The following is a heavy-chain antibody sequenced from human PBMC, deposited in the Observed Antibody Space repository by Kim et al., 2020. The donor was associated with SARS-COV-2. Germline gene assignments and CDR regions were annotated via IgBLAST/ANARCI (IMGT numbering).Heavy chain of an antibody. CDR3: ARDRHYDSSGYYYWYFDL. CDR1: GFTFSDYY. Sequence: GGSLRLSCAASGFTFSDYYMSWIRQAPGKGLEWVSYISSSSSYTNYADSVKGRFTISRDNAKNSLDLQMNSLRAEDTAVYYCARDRHYDSSGYYYWYFDLWGRGTLVTVSS. CDR2: ISSSSSYT. D-gene: IGHD3-22*01. V-gene: IGHV3-11*05. J-gene: IGHJ2*01.